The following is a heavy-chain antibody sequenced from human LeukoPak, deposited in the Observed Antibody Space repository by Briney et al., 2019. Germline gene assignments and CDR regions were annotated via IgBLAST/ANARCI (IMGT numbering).Heavy chain of an antibody. Sequence: ASVKVSCKASGYTFTGYYMHWVRQAPGQGLEWMGWINPNSGGTNYAQKFQGRVTMTRDTSISTAYMELSRLRSDDTAVYYCARGSCSSTSCYSTWFDPWGQGTLVTASS. J-gene: IGHJ5*02. CDR3: ARGSCSSTSCYSTWFDP. CDR2: INPNSGGT. D-gene: IGHD2-2*02. CDR1: GYTFTGYY. V-gene: IGHV1-2*02.